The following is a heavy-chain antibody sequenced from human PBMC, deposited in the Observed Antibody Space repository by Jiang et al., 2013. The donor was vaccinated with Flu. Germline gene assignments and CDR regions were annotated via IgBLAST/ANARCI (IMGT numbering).Heavy chain of an antibody. V-gene: IGHV4-31*01. CDR2: IYYSGST. J-gene: IGHJ4*02. Sequence: GPGLVKPSQTLSLTCTVSGGSISSGGYYWSWIRQHPGKGLEWIGYIYYSGSTYYNPSLKSLVTISVDTSKNQFSLKLSSVTAADTAVYYCARGYWGTGDTVPGTGGVFDYWGQGTLVTVSS. D-gene: IGHD7-27*01. CDR3: ARGYWGTGDTVPGTGGVFDY. CDR1: GGSISSGGYY.